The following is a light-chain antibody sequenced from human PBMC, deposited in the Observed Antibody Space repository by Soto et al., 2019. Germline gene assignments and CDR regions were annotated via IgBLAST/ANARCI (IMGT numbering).Light chain of an antibody. CDR3: QQCHKWPRIT. CDR2: GAS. CDR1: ESVDTN. J-gene: IGKJ5*01. V-gene: IGKV3-15*01. Sequence: EIGMTQSPATLSGSPGERATLSFRASESVDTNLAWYQHKPGQAPRLLIYGASTRAAGIPARFSGSGSGTEFTLTISSLESEDVAVYYCQQCHKWPRITFGQGTRLEIK.